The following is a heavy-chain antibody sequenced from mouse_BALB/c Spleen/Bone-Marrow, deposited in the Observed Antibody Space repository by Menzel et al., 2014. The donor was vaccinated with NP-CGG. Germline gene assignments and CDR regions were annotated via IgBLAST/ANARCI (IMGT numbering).Heavy chain of an antibody. CDR1: GFTFSSFG. V-gene: IGHV5-17*02. CDR3: ARPFYYYFDV. Sequence: DVKLVESGGGLVQPGGSRKLSCAASGFTFSSFGMHWVRQAPEKGLEWVAYISSGSSTIYYADTVKGRFTISRDNPKNTLFLQMTSLRSEDTAMYYCARPFYYYFDVWGEGTTVTVSS. CDR2: ISSGSSTI. J-gene: IGHJ1*01. D-gene: IGHD1-1*01.